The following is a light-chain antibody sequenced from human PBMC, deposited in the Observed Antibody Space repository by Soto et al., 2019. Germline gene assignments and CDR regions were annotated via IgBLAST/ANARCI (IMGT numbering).Light chain of an antibody. Sequence: EVALTQSPGTLSLSPGERATLSCRASQSISQSLAWYQQRPGQSPRLLIYDASRRATGIPDRFSGSGSGTDFTLTISRLESEDFAVYYCQHYGTSRITFGQGTRLEIK. V-gene: IGKV3-20*01. CDR2: DAS. CDR3: QHYGTSRIT. CDR1: QSISQS. J-gene: IGKJ5*01.